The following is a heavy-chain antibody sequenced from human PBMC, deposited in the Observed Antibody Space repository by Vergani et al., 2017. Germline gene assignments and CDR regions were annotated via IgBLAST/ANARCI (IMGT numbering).Heavy chain of an antibody. Sequence: QVQLVQSGAEVKKPGASVKVSCKASGYTFTSYGISWVRQAPGQGLEWMGWISAYNGNTNYAQKLQGRVTMTTDTSTSTAYMELRSLRSEDTAVYYCARDLRFLEPTYYFDYWGQGTLVTVSS. CDR3: ARDLRFLEPTYYFDY. J-gene: IGHJ4*02. CDR1: GYTFTSYG. D-gene: IGHD3-3*01. CDR2: ISAYNGNT. V-gene: IGHV1-18*01.